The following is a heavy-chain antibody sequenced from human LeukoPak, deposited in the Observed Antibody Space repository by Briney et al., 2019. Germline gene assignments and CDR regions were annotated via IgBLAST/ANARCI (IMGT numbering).Heavy chain of an antibody. CDR2: ISSSSSYI. V-gene: IGHV3-21*01. CDR3: AREFWGPIAVAGSRSAFDI. J-gene: IGHJ3*02. CDR1: GFTFSSYS. Sequence: GGSLRLSCAASGFTFSSYSMNWVRQAPGKGLEWVSSISSSSSYIYYADSVKGRFTISRDNAKNSLYLQMNSLRAEDTAVYYCAREFWGPIAVAGSRSAFDIWGQGTMVTVSS. D-gene: IGHD6-19*01.